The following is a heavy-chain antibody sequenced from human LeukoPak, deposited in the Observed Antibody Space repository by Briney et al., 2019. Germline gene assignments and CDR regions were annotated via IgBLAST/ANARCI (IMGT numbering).Heavy chain of an antibody. D-gene: IGHD5-12*01. Sequence: ASVKVSCKASGYTFTGYYMHWVRQAPGQGLEWMGWINPNSGGTNYAQKFQGRVTMTRDTSISTAYMELSRLRSDDTAVYYCARDPRPGYSGYGYYFDYWGQGTLVTVSS. CDR3: ARDPRPGYSGYGYYFDY. V-gene: IGHV1-2*02. CDR1: GYTFTGYY. CDR2: INPNSGGT. J-gene: IGHJ4*02.